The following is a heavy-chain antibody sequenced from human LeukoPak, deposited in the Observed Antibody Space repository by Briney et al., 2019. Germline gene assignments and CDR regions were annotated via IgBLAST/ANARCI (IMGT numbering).Heavy chain of an antibody. CDR2: INPNSGGT. CDR3: ARDDTPPGDAFDI. Sequence: ASVKVSCKASGYTFTSYAMNWVRQAPGQGLEWMGWINPNSGGTNYAQKFQGRVTMTRDTSITTAYMELRSLRSDDTAVYYCARDDTPPGDAFDIWGQGTMVTVSS. V-gene: IGHV1-2*02. D-gene: IGHD2-15*01. CDR1: GYTFTSYA. J-gene: IGHJ3*02.